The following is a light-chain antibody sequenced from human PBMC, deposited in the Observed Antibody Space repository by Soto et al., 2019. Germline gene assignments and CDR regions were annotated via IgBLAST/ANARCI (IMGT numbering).Light chain of an antibody. J-gene: IGLJ1*01. CDR1: SSDVGGYNY. Sequence: QSVLTQPRSVSGSPGQSVTISCTGTSSDVGGYNYVSWYQQHPGKAPKLMIYDVGKRPSGVPDRFSGSKSDNTASLTISGLQAEDEDDYYCGSWDSSLSAYVFGTGTKVTV. CDR3: GSWDSSLSAYV. CDR2: DVG. V-gene: IGLV2-11*01.